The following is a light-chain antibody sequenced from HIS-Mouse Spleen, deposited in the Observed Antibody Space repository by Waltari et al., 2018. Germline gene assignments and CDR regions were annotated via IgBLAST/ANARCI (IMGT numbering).Light chain of an antibody. CDR2: YEY. Sequence: QSVLTQPPSVSEAPRQRVTISCSGSSSNIGNNAVNWYQQLPGKAPKLPICYEYLLPSGVSERFSGSTSGTSASLAISGLQSEDEADYYCAAWDDSLNGPVFGGGTKLTVL. CDR1: SSNIGNNA. V-gene: IGLV1-36*01. J-gene: IGLJ3*02. CDR3: AAWDDSLNGPV.